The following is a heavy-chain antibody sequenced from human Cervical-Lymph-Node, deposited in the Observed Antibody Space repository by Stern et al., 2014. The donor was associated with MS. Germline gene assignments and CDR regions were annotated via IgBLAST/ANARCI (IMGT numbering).Heavy chain of an antibody. CDR2: IWYDGNKK. J-gene: IGHJ4*02. CDR1: GFTFSNYG. Sequence: VQLEESGGGVVQPGRSLRLSCAASGFTFSNYGMHWVRQAPGKGLEWLAVIWYDGNKKYYADSVKGRFTISRDNSKNTLFLQMSSLTAEDTALYYCARGNWNYEGMGYWGKGTLVTVSS. CDR3: ARGNWNYEGMGY. V-gene: IGHV3-33*01. D-gene: IGHD1-7*01.